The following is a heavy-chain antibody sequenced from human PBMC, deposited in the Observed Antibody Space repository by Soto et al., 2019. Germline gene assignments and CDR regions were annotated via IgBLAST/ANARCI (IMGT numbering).Heavy chain of an antibody. CDR2: FDPEDGET. CDR1: GYTLTELS. V-gene: IGHV1-24*01. D-gene: IGHD6-6*01. Sequence: VASVKVSCKVSGYTLTELSMHWVRQAPGKGLEWMGGFDPEDGETIYAQKFQGRVTMTEDTSTDTAYMELSSLRSEDTAVYYCATDLLGGMYSSSFRGGGYYYGMDVWG. J-gene: IGHJ6*02. CDR3: ATDLLGGMYSSSFRGGGYYYGMDV.